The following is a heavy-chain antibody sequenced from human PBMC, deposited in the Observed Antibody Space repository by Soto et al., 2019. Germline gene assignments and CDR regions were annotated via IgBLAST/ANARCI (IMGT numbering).Heavy chain of an antibody. D-gene: IGHD3-10*01. CDR3: AKDSSWFGELLFDF. CDR2: ISGSSGNT. J-gene: IGHJ4*02. CDR1: GFTFSSYA. Sequence: VQLVESGGGLVQPGGSLRLSCAASGFTFSSYAMSWVRQAPGKGLEWVSAISGSSGNTYYADSMKGRFTISRDNSKNTLYLQMNSLRAEDTAVYYCAKDSSWFGELLFDFWGQGTLVTVSS. V-gene: IGHV3-23*04.